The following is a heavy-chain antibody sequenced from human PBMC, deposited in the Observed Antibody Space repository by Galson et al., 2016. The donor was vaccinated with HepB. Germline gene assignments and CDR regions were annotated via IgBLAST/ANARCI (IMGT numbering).Heavy chain of an antibody. J-gene: IGHJ4*01. V-gene: IGHV3-49*03. CDR2: IRSKAYGGAA. CDR3: TRGGAGTNAFDF. CDR1: GFTFGDYT. D-gene: IGHD1-26*01. Sequence: SLRLSCAASGFTFGDYTMSWFRQAPGKGLEWLGFIRSKAYGGAADYAASVRGRFTFSRDDSKTIAYLQMNSLKYEDTAVYFCTRGGAGTNAFDFWGQGNPGHRLL.